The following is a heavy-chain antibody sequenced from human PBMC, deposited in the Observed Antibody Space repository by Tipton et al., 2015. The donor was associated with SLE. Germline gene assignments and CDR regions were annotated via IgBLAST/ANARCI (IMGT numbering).Heavy chain of an antibody. V-gene: IGHV3-30*04. CDR2: ISYDGDNK. CDR3: AKMVPDGARDY. J-gene: IGHJ4*02. D-gene: IGHD5-24*01. Sequence: SLRLSCAASGFSFNSYAMHWVRQGPGKVLVWVAVISYDGDNKNYADSVKGRFTISRDNSKNTLYLQMNSLRAEDTAVYYCAKMVPDGARDYWGQGTLVTVSS. CDR1: GFSFNSYA.